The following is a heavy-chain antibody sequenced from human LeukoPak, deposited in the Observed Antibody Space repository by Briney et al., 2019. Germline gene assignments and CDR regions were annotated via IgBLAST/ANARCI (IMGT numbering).Heavy chain of an antibody. CDR2: IYYSGST. CDR1: GGSISSGGYY. Sequence: PSQTLSLTCTVSGGSISSGGYYWSWIRQHPGKGLEWLGYIYYSGSTYYNPSLKSRVTISVDTSKNQFSLKLSSVTAADTAVYYCARVLEMATTIYYFDYWGQGTLVTVSS. J-gene: IGHJ4*02. D-gene: IGHD5-24*01. V-gene: IGHV4-31*03. CDR3: ARVLEMATTIYYFDY.